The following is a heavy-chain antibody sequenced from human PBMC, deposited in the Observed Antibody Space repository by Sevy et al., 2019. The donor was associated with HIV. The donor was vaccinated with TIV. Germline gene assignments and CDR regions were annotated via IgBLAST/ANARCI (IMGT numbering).Heavy chain of an antibody. J-gene: IGHJ4*02. V-gene: IGHV3-30-3*01. CDR3: ARGGDY. D-gene: IGHD3-10*01. CDR1: GFTFSSYA. Sequence: GGSLRLSCAASGFTFSSYAMHWVRQAPGKGLEWVAVISYDGSNKYYADSVKGRFTISRDNSKNTLYLQMNSLRAEDTAVYYCARGGDYWGQGTLVTVSS. CDR2: ISYDGSNK.